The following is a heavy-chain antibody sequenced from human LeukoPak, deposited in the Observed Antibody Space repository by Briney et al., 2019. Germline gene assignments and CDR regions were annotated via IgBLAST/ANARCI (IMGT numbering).Heavy chain of an antibody. J-gene: IGHJ4*02. CDR3: ARDQGAVAPDY. V-gene: IGHV3-7*01. CDR2: IKQDGSEK. D-gene: IGHD6-19*01. Sequence: PGVSLSLSCAASGFAFSSFWMSWVRQAPGKGREGVANIKQDGSEKYYVDSVKGRFTISRDNAKNSLYLQMNSLRAEDTAVYYCARDQGAVAPDYWGQGTLVTVSS. CDR1: GFAFSSFW.